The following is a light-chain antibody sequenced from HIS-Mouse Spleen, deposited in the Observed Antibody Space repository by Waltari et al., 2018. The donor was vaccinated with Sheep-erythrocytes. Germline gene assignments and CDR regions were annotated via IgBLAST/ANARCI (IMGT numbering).Light chain of an antibody. CDR1: SLRSYY. CDR3: NSRDSSGNHLGVV. Sequence: SSELTQDPAVSVALGQTVRIPCQGDSLRSYYASGFPQKPGQSPVLVIYGKNNRPSGIPDRFSGSSSGNTASLTITGAQAEDEADFYCNSRDSSGNHLGVVFGGGTKLTVL. J-gene: IGLJ2*01. V-gene: IGLV3-19*01. CDR2: GKN.